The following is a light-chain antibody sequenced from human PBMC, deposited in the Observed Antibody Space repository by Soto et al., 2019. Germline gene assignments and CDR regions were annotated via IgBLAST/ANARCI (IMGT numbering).Light chain of an antibody. CDR3: QQYYSYPPWT. CDR2: AAS. J-gene: IGKJ1*01. CDR1: QGISSY. Sequence: AIRMTQSPSSLSASTGDRVTITCRASQGISSYLAWYQQKPGKAPKLLMYAASTLQSGVPTRFSGSESGTDFTLTNSCLQSEDFATYYCQQYYSYPPWTFGQGTKLEIK. V-gene: IGKV1-8*01.